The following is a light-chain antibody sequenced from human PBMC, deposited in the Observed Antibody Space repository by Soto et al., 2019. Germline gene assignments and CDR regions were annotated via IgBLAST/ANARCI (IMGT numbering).Light chain of an antibody. J-gene: IGKJ4*01. CDR1: QSVPKNY. CDR3: QQCSISPLT. V-gene: IGKV3-20*01. CDR2: DAS. Sequence: EIVLTQSPGTLSLSPGERATLSCRASQSVPKNYLAWYQQKPGQAPRLLIYDASSRAAGIPDRFSGSGSGTDFTLTISRLEHEDFAVYYCQQCSISPLTFGGGTKVEIK.